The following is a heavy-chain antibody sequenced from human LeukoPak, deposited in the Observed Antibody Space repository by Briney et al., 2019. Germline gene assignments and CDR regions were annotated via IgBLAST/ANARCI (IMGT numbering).Heavy chain of an antibody. CDR2: ISGSGGRT. V-gene: IGHV3-23*01. CDR1: GLTFSNYA. Sequence: GGSLRLSCAVTGLTFSNYAMTWVRQAPGKGPEWISDISGSGGRTHYADSVKGRFSISRDNSRNTLYLQMNSLRAEDTAVYYCANLVVVTAIQNYWGQGTLVTVSS. CDR3: ANLVVVTAIQNY. J-gene: IGHJ4*02. D-gene: IGHD2-21*02.